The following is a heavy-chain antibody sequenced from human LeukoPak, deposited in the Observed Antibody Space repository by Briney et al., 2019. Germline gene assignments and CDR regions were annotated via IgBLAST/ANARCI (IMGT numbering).Heavy chain of an antibody. D-gene: IGHD6-13*01. Sequence: PGGSLRLSCAASGFTFASYSMNWVRQAPGKGLEWVSSISSSSSYIYYADSVKGRFTISRDNAKNSLYLQINSLRAEDTAVYYLARGGTYSSSWYLDYWGQGTMLTVSS. V-gene: IGHV3-21*01. CDR2: ISSSSSYI. CDR1: GFTFASYS. CDR3: ARGGTYSSSWYLDY. J-gene: IGHJ4*02.